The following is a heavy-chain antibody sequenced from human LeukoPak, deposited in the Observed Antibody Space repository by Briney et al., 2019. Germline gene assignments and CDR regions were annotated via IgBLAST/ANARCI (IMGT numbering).Heavy chain of an antibody. CDR2: ISGSGVST. CDR1: GFTFSSYA. V-gene: IGHV3-23*01. CDR3: AKDDHFGDLYSLDY. D-gene: IGHD4-17*01. Sequence: PGGSLRLSCAASGFTFSSYAMSSVRQAPGKGLEWVSAISGSGVSTYYADSVKGRFTISRDNSKNTLYLQMNSLRAEDTAVYYCAKDDHFGDLYSLDYWGQGTLVTVSS. J-gene: IGHJ4*02.